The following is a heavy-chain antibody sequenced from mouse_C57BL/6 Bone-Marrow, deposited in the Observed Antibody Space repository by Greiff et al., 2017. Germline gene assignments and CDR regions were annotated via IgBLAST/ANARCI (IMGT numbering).Heavy chain of an antibody. J-gene: IGHJ1*03. CDR3: ARAPTYCGCDGGYYDV. CDR2: IDPSDSYT. Sequence: QVQLQQPGAELVMPGASVKLSCKASGYTFTSYWMHWVKQRPGQGLEWIGEIDPSDSYTNYNQKFKGKSTLTVDKSSSTAYMQLSSLTSEDSAVYYCARAPTYCGCDGGYYDVWGTGTTVTVSS. CDR1: GYTFTSYW. V-gene: IGHV1-69*01. D-gene: IGHD2-9*01.